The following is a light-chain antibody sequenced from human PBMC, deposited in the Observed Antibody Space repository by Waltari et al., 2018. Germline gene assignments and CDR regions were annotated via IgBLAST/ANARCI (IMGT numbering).Light chain of an antibody. CDR2: DAS. J-gene: IGKJ4*01. V-gene: IGKV3-15*01. CDR3: LQYNNWPPFT. Sequence: EVLMTQSPAALSVSPGKRVTLSCRASPSVSTNLAWYQQRPGQAPRLLMYDASTRATGIPARFSGSGSDTEFTLTISGVQSEDFAVYYCLQYNNWPPFTFGGGTKVEI. CDR1: PSVSTN.